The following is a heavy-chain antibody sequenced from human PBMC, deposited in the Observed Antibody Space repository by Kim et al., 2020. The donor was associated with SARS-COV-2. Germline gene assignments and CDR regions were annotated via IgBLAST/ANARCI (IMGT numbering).Heavy chain of an antibody. J-gene: IGHJ4*02. CDR3: MGGPAGDY. CDR2: IKQDGSEK. V-gene: IGHV3-7*01. Sequence: GGSLRLSCAASGFTFSSYWMTWVRQGLGKGLEWEGNIKQDGSEKYYMDSVQGRFTISRDNAKNSLYLQMNSLRAEDTAVYYCMGGPAGDYWGQGTLVTVSS. CDR1: GFTFSSYW.